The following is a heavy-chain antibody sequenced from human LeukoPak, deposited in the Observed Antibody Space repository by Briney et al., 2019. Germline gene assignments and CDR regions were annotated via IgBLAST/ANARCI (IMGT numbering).Heavy chain of an antibody. J-gene: IGHJ4*02. V-gene: IGHV3-21*04. CDR1: GFTFSSYS. CDR3: AKTKGYSYAFDY. Sequence: PGGSLRLSCAASGFTFSSYSMNWVRQAPGKGLEWVSSISSSSSYIYYADSVKGRFTISRDNAKNSLYLQMNSLRAEDTAVYYCAKTKGYSYAFDYWGQGTLVTVSS. CDR2: ISSSSSYI. D-gene: IGHD5-18*01.